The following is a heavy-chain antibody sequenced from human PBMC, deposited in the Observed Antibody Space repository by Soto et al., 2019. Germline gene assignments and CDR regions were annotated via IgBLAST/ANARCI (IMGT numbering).Heavy chain of an antibody. CDR3: ARHITMDPLLVY. Sequence: EVQLVESGGGLIQPGGSLRLSCAVSGFTVSSNYMSWVRQAPGKGLEWVSVIYSGGSTYYADSVKGRFTISRDNSKSTLYLQMNSLRAEDTAVYYCARHITMDPLLVYWGQGTVVTVSS. J-gene: IGHJ4*02. D-gene: IGHD3-10*01. V-gene: IGHV3-53*01. CDR2: IYSGGST. CDR1: GFTVSSNY.